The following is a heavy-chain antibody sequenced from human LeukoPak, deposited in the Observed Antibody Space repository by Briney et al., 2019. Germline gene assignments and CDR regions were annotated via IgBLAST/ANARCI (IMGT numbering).Heavy chain of an antibody. V-gene: IGHV4-39*01. CDR1: GFTFSSYA. Sequence: PGGSLRLSCAASGFTFSSYARNWVRQPPGKGLEWIGSIYYSGSTYYNPSLKSRVTISVDTSKNQFSLKLSSVTAADTAVYYCARHYLSVEVPSSSSPFDYWGQGTLVTVSS. D-gene: IGHD6-13*01. CDR2: IYYSGST. J-gene: IGHJ4*02. CDR3: ARHYLSVEVPSSSSPFDY.